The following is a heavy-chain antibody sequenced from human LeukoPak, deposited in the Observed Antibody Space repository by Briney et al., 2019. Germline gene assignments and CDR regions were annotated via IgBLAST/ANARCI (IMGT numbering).Heavy chain of an antibody. CDR1: GGSISSGDYS. D-gene: IGHD2-21*02. CDR2: IYHTGGT. Sequence: SETLSLTCAVSGGSISSGDYSWSWVRQPPGKGLEWIGYIYHTGGTFYNPSLKSRVTMSADRSNNQFSLKLSSVTAADTAVYYCARDHSVTGYWYFDLWGRGTLVTVSS. V-gene: IGHV4-30-2*01. CDR3: ARDHSVTGYWYFDL. J-gene: IGHJ2*01.